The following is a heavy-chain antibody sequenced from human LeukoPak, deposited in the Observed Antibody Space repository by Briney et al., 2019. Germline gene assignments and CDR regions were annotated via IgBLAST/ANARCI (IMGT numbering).Heavy chain of an antibody. J-gene: IGHJ3*01. V-gene: IGHV4-59*01. Sequence: SETLSLTCTVSGGSISSYYWSWIRQPPGKGLEWIGYIYDSGRTNYNPSLKTRVTISGDTSKNQFSLKLSSVTAADTAVYYCASAPLYCSGGSCYPHGFDVWGQGTMVIVSS. CDR1: GGSISSYY. CDR2: IYDSGRT. D-gene: IGHD2-15*01. CDR3: ASAPLYCSGGSCYPHGFDV.